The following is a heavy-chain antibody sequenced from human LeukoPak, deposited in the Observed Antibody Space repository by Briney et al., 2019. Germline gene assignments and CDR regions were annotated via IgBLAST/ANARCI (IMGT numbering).Heavy chain of an antibody. CDR3: ARRGSYLEFDY. J-gene: IGHJ4*02. D-gene: IGHD1-26*01. CDR1: GFTFSSYA. CDR2: ISGSGGST. V-gene: IGHV3-23*01. Sequence: QPGGSLRLSCAASGFTFSSYAMSWVRQAPGKGLEWVSAISGSGGSTYYADSVKGRFTISRDNAKNSLYLQMNNLRAEDTAVYYCARRGSYLEFDYWGQGTLVTVSS.